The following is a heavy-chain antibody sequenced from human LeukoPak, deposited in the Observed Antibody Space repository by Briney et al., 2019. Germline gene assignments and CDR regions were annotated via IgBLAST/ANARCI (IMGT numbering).Heavy chain of an antibody. CDR1: GYTFTSYA. CDR3: ARATVTTDSDWVDP. J-gene: IGHJ5*02. D-gene: IGHD4-17*01. CDR2: ISANNGNT. V-gene: IGHV1-18*01. Sequence: GASVTVSCKASGYTFTSYAMNWVRQAPGQGLEWMGWISANNGNTKYAQKLQGRVTMTTDTSTSTAHMELRSLRSDDTAVYYCARATVTTDSDWVDPWGQGTLVTVSS.